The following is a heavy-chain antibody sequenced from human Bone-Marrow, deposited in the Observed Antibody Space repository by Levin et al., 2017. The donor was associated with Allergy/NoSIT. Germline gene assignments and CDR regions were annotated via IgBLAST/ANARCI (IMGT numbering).Heavy chain of an antibody. CDR2: MHTSQGP. D-gene: IGHD2-21*01. CDR3: ARSDPRSPFKAFDL. J-gene: IGHJ5*02. CDR1: AGSIGDFY. Sequence: SQTLSLPCSVSAGSIGDFYWTWVRQTAGTGLEWIGRMHTSQGPIYNPSLRSRLSMSLDTSYNQFSLNLRSVTVADTAQYFCARSDPRSPFKAFDLWGQGILVTVSS. V-gene: IGHV4-4*07.